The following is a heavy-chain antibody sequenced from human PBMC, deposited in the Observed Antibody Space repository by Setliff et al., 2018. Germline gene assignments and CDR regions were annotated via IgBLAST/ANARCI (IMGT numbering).Heavy chain of an antibody. Sequence: GESLRLSCAASGFTFSSYAMTWVRQAPGKGLEWVSVISGSGGSTYYADSVKGRFTISRDNSKNTLYLQMNSLRAEDTAVYYCAKDGSGSYDYLDYWGQGTLVTVSS. J-gene: IGHJ4*02. V-gene: IGHV3-23*01. D-gene: IGHD6-13*01. CDR2: ISGSGGST. CDR3: AKDGSGSYDYLDY. CDR1: GFTFSSYA.